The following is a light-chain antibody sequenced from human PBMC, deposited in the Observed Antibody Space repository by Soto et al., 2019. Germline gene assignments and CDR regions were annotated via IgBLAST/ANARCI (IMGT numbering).Light chain of an antibody. J-gene: IGKJ1*01. CDR3: QQDNDWPRT. Sequence: EIVCTQSPGTLSLSPGERATLSCRASQSVSSSYLAWYQQKPGQAPRLLIYGASTRATGIPARFSGSGSGTEFTLTISSLQSEDFAVYYCQQDNDWPRTFGQGTKVDI. V-gene: IGKV3-15*01. CDR1: QSVSSSY. CDR2: GAS.